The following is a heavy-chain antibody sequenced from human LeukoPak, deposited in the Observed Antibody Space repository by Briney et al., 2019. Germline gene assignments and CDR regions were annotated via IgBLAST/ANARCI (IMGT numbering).Heavy chain of an antibody. CDR3: ARGSSGWPWYFDL. CDR1: GGSISSTSYY. J-gene: IGHJ2*01. CDR2: IYCRGST. V-gene: IGHV4-39*01. D-gene: IGHD6-19*01. Sequence: PSETLSLTCTVSGGSISSTSYYWGWIRQPPGKGLEWIGSIYCRGSTYYNPSLKSRLTISVDTSKNQFSLSLSSVTAADTAVYYCARGSSGWPWYFDLWGRGTLVTVSS.